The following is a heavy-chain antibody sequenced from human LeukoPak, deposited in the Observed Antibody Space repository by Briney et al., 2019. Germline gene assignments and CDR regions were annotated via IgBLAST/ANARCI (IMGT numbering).Heavy chain of an antibody. Sequence: ASVKVSRKGSGYNFNVYYIHWVRQAPGQGLEWMGWMDPESGDTIYAPKFQGRVSMTRDTSITTAYMELISLTFDDSAMYYCATRGGLTPNTLAMWGHGTMVTVSS. J-gene: IGHJ3*01. CDR2: MDPESGDT. V-gene: IGHV1-2*02. CDR1: GYNFNVYY. CDR3: ATRGGLTPNTLAM. D-gene: IGHD2-15*01.